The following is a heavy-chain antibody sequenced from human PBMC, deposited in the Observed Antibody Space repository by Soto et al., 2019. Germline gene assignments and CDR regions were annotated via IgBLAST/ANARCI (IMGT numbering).Heavy chain of an antibody. CDR3: ARGRPGRSSGWYNY. CDR2: INPSGST. CDR1: GGSFSGYY. Sequence: SETLSLTCAVYGGSFSGYYWSWIRQPPGKGLEWIGEINPSGSTNYNPSLKSRVTISEDTSKNQFSLNLSSVTAADTAVYYCARGRPGRSSGWYNYWGQGTLVTVSS. V-gene: IGHV4-34*01. D-gene: IGHD6-19*01. J-gene: IGHJ4*02.